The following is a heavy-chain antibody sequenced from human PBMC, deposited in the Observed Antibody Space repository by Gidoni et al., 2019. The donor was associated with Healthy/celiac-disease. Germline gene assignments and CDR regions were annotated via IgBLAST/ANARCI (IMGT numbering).Heavy chain of an antibody. CDR1: GCPFSSYS. J-gene: IGHJ4*02. Sequence: EVQLVEAGRGLVQPGGSLILSCSASGCPFSSYSMNWVRQAPGKGLEWVSYIISSSSTIYYADSVKGRFTISRDNAKNSLYLQMNSLRAEDTAVYYCARALIVATARDYWGQGTLVTVSS. D-gene: IGHD5-12*01. V-gene: IGHV3-48*01. CDR2: IISSSSTI. CDR3: ARALIVATARDY.